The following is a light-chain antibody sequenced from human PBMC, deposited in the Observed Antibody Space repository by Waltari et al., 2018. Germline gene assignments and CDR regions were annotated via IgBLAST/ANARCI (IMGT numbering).Light chain of an antibody. CDR3: MRSTQCPWS. J-gene: IGKJ1*01. CDR2: KVS. V-gene: IGKV2-24*01. Sequence: DIVLTQTPLSLPVTFGQTASLFCRSSHSLVHLDGTTYVNLLHQRPGQPPRVLISKVSERFSGISDRFRGSGAGTNFTLTISRVEADDVGVCFCMRSTQCPWSFGQGTKVDIK. CDR1: HSLVHLDGTTY.